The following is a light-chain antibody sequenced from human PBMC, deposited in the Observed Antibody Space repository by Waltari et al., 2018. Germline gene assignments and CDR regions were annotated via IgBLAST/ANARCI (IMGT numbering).Light chain of an antibody. J-gene: IGLJ3*02. Sequence: QSVLTPAPSASGTPGPRATISCLGSSSNIGSNYVHWYQQLPGTAPKLLIYNKNRRPSGVPDRFSGSKSGTSASLAISGLQSADEADYYCSAWDDSLNAWVFGGGARLTVL. CDR3: SAWDDSLNAWV. V-gene: IGLV1-44*01. CDR1: SSNIGSNY. CDR2: NKN.